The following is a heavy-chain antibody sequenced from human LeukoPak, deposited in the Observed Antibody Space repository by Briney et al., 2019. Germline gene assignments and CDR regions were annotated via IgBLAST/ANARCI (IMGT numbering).Heavy chain of an antibody. CDR2: IYYSGST. CDR1: GGSISSSSYY. V-gene: IGHV4-39*07. D-gene: IGHD2-15*01. J-gene: IGHJ4*02. Sequence: SETLPLTCTVSGGSISSSSYYWGWIRQPPGKGLEWIGSIYYSGSTYYNPSLKSRVTISVDTSKNQFSLKLSSVTAADMAVYYCARVGISGLLDYWGQGTLVTVSS. CDR3: ARVGISGLLDY.